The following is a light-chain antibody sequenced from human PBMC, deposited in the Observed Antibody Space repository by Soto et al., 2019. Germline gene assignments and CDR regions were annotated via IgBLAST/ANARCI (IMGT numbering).Light chain of an antibody. J-gene: IGKJ5*01. Sequence: EIVLTQSPGTLSLSPGERATLSSRASQSVSSSYLAWYQQKPGQAPRLLIYGASSRATGIPDRFSGSGSGTDLTLTISRLETEDFEVYYCQQYGSSPPITLGQGTRLEI. V-gene: IGKV3-20*01. CDR3: QQYGSSPPIT. CDR1: QSVSSSY. CDR2: GAS.